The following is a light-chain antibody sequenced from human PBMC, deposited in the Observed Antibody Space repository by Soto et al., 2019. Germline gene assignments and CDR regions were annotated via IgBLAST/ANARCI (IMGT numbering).Light chain of an antibody. Sequence: QSVLTQPASVSGSPGQSITISCTGTSSDVGGYNYVSWYQQHPGKAPKLMIYGVSHRPSWVSNRYSGSKSGNTASLTISGLQAEDEADYYCGSFASGSSLVLFGGGTKLTVL. J-gene: IGLJ2*01. CDR2: GVS. CDR1: SSDVGGYNY. V-gene: IGLV2-14*01. CDR3: GSFASGSSLVL.